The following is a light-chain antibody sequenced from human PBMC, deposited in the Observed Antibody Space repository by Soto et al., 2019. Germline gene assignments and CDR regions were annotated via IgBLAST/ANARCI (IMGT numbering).Light chain of an antibody. J-gene: IGLJ2*01. Sequence: QSVLTQPPSLSGAPGQRVTISCTGSSSNIGAHYDVHWYQQLPGTAPKLLIFDNNNRPSGVPDRFSGSKSGTSASLAITGLQAEDEADYYCQSYDSSLSGSGVFGGGTQLTVL. CDR2: DNN. CDR3: QSYDSSLSGSGV. V-gene: IGLV1-40*01. CDR1: SSNIGAHYD.